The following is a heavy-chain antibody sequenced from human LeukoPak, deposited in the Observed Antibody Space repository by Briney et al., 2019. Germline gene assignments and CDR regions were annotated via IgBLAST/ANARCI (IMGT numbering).Heavy chain of an antibody. D-gene: IGHD2-2*01. J-gene: IGHJ4*02. CDR3: ARRLPAALDY. CDR1: GGSFSGYY. V-gene: IGHV4-34*01. Sequence: PSETLSLTCAVYGGSFSGYYWSWIRQPLGKGLEWIGEINHSGSTNYNPSLKSRVTISVDTSKNQFSLKLSSVTAADTAVYYCARRLPAALDYWGQGTLVTVSS. CDR2: INHSGST.